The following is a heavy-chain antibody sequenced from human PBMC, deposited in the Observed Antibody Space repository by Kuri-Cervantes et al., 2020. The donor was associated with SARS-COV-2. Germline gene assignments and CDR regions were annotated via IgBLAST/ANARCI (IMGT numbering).Heavy chain of an antibody. D-gene: IGHD4-17*01. CDR2: ISGSGGST. Sequence: GESLKISCAASGFTFSSYAMSWVRQAPGKGLEWVSAISGSGGSTYYADSVKGRFTTSRDNSKNTLYLQMNSLRAEDAAVYYCARVYGFRPYFDYWGQGTLVTVSS. J-gene: IGHJ4*02. V-gene: IGHV3-23*01. CDR3: ARVYGFRPYFDY. CDR1: GFTFSSYA.